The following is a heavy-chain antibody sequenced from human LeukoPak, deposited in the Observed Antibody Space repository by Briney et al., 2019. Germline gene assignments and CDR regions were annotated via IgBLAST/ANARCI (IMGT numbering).Heavy chain of an antibody. D-gene: IGHD1-14*01. Sequence: ASVKVSCKASGGTFSSYAISWVRQAPGQGLEWMGGIIPIFGTANYAQKFQGRVTITADKSTSTAYMELSSLRSDDTAVYYCAREKYNMDFDYWGQGTLVTVSS. CDR3: AREKYNMDFDY. V-gene: IGHV1-69*06. J-gene: IGHJ4*02. CDR1: GGTFSSYA. CDR2: IIPIFGTA.